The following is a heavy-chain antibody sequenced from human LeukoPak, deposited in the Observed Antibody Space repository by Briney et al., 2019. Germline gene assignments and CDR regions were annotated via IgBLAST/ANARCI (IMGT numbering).Heavy chain of an antibody. D-gene: IGHD2-2*01. V-gene: IGHV3-23*01. CDR3: SKWKAIVLVPAARSPIDY. CDR1: GFTFSSYG. J-gene: IGHJ4*02. Sequence: AGGSLRLSCAASGFTFSSYGMSWVRQAPGKGLEWVSAISGSGVSTYYADSVKGRFIISRDTSKNTLYLQMNSLRAEDTAVYYCSKWKAIVLVPAARSPIDYWGQGTLVTVSS. CDR2: ISGSGVST.